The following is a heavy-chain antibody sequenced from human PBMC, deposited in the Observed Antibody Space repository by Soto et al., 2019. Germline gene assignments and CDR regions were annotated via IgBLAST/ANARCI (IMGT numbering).Heavy chain of an antibody. CDR3: TRSAYMDV. CDR2: ISHDGSNK. J-gene: IGHJ6*03. V-gene: IGHV3-30-3*01. Sequence: GGSLRLSCAASGFTFSSYAMHWVRQAPGKGLEWVAVISHDGSNKYYADSVKGRFTISRDNAKNSLYLQMDSLRAEDTAVYYTTRSAYMDVWGTGTTVTVSS. CDR1: GFTFSSYA. D-gene: IGHD2-2*01.